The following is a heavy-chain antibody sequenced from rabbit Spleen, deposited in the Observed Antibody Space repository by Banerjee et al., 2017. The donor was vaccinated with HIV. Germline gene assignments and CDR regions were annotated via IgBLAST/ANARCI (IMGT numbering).Heavy chain of an antibody. V-gene: IGHV1S47*01. J-gene: IGHJ4*01. D-gene: IGHD8-1*01. CDR3: ARDGAGGSYFAL. CDR1: GFSFSTSD. CDR2: IDPFSNTT. Sequence: QEQLEESGGDLVKPGASLTLTCTASGFSFSTSDYMCWVRQAPGKGLEWIGYIDPFSNTTYYASWVNGRFTISRSTSLNTVTLQMTSLTVADTATYFCARDGAGGSYFALWGQGTLVTVS.